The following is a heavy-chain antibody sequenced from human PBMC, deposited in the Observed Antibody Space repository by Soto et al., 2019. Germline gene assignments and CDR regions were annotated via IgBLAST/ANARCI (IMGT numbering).Heavy chain of an antibody. J-gene: IGHJ4*02. CDR3: ARAADMIRGVIFGY. V-gene: IGHV3-7*04. Sequence: EVQLVESGGGLVQPGGSLRLSCAASGFTFSSYWMAWVRQAPGKGLEWVANIKKDGSEIYYVDSVKGRFAISRDNAKNSLYLQLNSLRVDDPALYYCARAADMIRGVIFGYWGQGTLVTVSS. CDR1: GFTFSSYW. CDR2: IKKDGSEI. D-gene: IGHD3-10*01.